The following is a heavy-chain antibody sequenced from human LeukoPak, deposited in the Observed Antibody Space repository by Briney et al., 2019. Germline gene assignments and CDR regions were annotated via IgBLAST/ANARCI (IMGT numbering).Heavy chain of an antibody. CDR2: ISGSGGST. V-gene: IGHV3-23*01. J-gene: IGHJ5*02. Sequence: PGGSLRLSCAASGFTFSSFAMSWVRQAPGKGLEWVSTISGSGGSTYYADSVKGRFTISRDNSKNTLYLQMNSLRAEDTAVYYCAIAAAGTRSGFDPWGQGTLVTVSS. CDR1: GFTFSSFA. CDR3: AIAAAGTRSGFDP. D-gene: IGHD6-13*01.